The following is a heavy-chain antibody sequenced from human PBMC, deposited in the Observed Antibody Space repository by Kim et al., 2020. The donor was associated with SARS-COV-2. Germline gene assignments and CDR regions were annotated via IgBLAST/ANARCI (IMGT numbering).Heavy chain of an antibody. CDR2: IYYSGST. D-gene: IGHD1-26*01. CDR1: GGSISSYY. CDR3: AGLGWVLRTLGVYYYYGMDV. J-gene: IGHJ6*02. V-gene: IGHV4-59*13. Sequence: SETLSLTCTVSGGSISSYYWSWIRQPPGKGLEWIGYIYYSGSTNYNPSLKSRVTISVDTSKNQFSLKLSSVTAADTAVYYCAGLGWVLRTLGVYYYYGMDVWGQGTTVTVSS.